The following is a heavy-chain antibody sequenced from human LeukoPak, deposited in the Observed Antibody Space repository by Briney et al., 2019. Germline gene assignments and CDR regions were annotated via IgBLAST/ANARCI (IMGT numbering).Heavy chain of an antibody. J-gene: IGHJ6*03. CDR3: AKDRFTMVASHDYYMDV. CDR2: IWNDGSNK. D-gene: IGHD3-10*01. V-gene: IGHV3-30*02. Sequence: GSPRLSSAASGFTFRSSGTRSGPHAPDKRPENVAHIWNDGSNKYYADSVKGRFTISRDNSKNTLYMQMNSLRAEDTAVYYCAKDRFTMVASHDYYMDVWGKGTTVTVSS. CDR1: GFTFRSSG.